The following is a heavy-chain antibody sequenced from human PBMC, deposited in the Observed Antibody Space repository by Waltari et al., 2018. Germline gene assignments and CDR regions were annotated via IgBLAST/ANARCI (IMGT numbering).Heavy chain of an antibody. CDR2: IYSGGST. J-gene: IGHJ4*02. CDR1: GFTVISNY. Sequence: EVQLVESGGGLIQPGGSLSLSCAASGFTVISNYMSWVRQAPGKGLEWVSGIYSGGSTYYADSVKGRFTISRDNSKNTLYLQMNSLRAEDTAVYYCATPKVATIQGGFDYWGQGTLVTVSS. CDR3: ATPKVATIQGGFDY. V-gene: IGHV3-53*01. D-gene: IGHD5-12*01.